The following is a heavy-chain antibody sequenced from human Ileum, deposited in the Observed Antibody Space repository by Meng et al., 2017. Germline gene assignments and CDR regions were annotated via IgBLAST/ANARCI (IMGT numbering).Heavy chain of an antibody. D-gene: IGHD2-21*01. Sequence: QLHLQESGPGPVKPSCALSLSCAVYGDSISSGDWWSWVRQPPGKGLEWIGEISQESGRTNYNPALKSRVTISLDKSKNQFSLNLNSVTAADTAVYYCVRNEGYSLGDWGQGTLVTVSS. CDR1: GDSISSGDW. J-gene: IGHJ4*02. CDR3: VRNEGYSLGD. CDR2: ISQESGRT. V-gene: IGHV4-4*02.